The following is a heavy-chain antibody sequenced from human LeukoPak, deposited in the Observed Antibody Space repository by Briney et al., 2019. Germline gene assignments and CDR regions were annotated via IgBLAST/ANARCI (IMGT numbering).Heavy chain of an antibody. Sequence: ASVKVSCKASGGTVTTYTLTWVRQAPGQGLEWMGGIIPIFGTPNYAQKFQGRVTITADETTSTAYMELSSLRSEDTAVYYCAFYYYDSSGYYYPPLHFDYWGQGTLVTVSS. CDR2: IIPIFGTP. CDR1: GGTVTTYT. D-gene: IGHD3-22*01. CDR3: AFYYYDSSGYYYPPLHFDY. J-gene: IGHJ4*02. V-gene: IGHV1-69*13.